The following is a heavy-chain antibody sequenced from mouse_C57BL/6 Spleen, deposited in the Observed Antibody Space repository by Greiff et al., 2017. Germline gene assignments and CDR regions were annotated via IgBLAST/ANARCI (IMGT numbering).Heavy chain of an antibody. V-gene: IGHV7-3*01. D-gene: IGHD1-1*01. CDR3: ASYSSYGRVFDY. CDR2: IRNKANGYTT. J-gene: IGHJ2*01. CDR1: GFTFTDYY. Sequence: EVMLVESGGGLVQPGGSLSLSCAASGFTFTDYYMSWVRQPPGKALEWLGFIRNKANGYTTEYSASVKGRFTISRDNSQSILYLQMNALRAEDSAAYYCASYSSYGRVFDYWGQGTTLTVSS.